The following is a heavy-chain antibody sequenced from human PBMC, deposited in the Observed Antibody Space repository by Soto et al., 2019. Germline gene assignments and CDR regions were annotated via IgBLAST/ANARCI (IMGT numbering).Heavy chain of an antibody. V-gene: IGHV1-2*04. CDR2: INTNSGAT. Sequence: QVQLVQSGAEVKKPGASMKVSCKASGYTFTGYYIQWVRQAPGQGLEWMGWINTNSGATKYAQKFQGWVIMTRDTSISTACMELSRLKSDDTAVYYCARDLLGGPGYYYMDVWGKGTTVTVSS. D-gene: IGHD3-10*01. J-gene: IGHJ6*03. CDR3: ARDLLGGPGYYYMDV. CDR1: GYTFTGYY.